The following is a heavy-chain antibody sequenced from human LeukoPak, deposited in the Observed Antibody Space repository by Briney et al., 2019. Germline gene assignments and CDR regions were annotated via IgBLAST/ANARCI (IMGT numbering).Heavy chain of an antibody. J-gene: IGHJ5*02. V-gene: IGHV1-18*04. D-gene: IGHD2-2*01. Sequence: GASVKVSCKASGYTFTSYYMHWVRQAPGQGLEWMGWISAYNGNTNYAQKLQGRVTMTTDTSTSTAYMELRSLRSDDTAVYYCARDKNGQYCSSTSCYLSWFDPWGQGTLVTVSS. CDR3: ARDKNGQYCSSTSCYLSWFDP. CDR1: GYTFTSYY. CDR2: ISAYNGNT.